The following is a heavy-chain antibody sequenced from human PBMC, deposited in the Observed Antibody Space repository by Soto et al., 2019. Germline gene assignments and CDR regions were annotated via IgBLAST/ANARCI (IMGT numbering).Heavy chain of an antibody. CDR2: IIPIFGTA. CDR1: GGTFSSYA. J-gene: IGHJ3*02. Sequence: QVQLVQSGAEVKKPGSSVKVSCKASGGTFSSYAISWVRQAPGQGLEWMGGIIPIFGTANYAQKFQGRVTITADKSTSTAYMELSSLRSEDTAVYYCAIARGIVVVPADTDDAFDIWGQGTMVTVSS. CDR3: AIARGIVVVPADTDDAFDI. D-gene: IGHD2-2*01. V-gene: IGHV1-69*06.